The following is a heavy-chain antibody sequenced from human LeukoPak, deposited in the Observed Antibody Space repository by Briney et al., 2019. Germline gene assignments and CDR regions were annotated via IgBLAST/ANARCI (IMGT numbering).Heavy chain of an antibody. CDR1: GGSFSGYY. D-gene: IGHD5-24*01. CDR3: ARVRDGYFDY. J-gene: IGHJ4*02. Sequence: SETLSLTCAVYGGSFSGYYWSWIRQPPGKGLEWIGEINHSGSTNYNPSLKSRVTISVDASKNQFSLKLSSVTAADTAVYYCARVRDGYFDYWGQETLVTVSS. V-gene: IGHV4-34*01. CDR2: INHSGST.